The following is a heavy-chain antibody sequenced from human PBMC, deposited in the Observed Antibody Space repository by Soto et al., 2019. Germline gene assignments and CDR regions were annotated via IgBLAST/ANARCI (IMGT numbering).Heavy chain of an antibody. D-gene: IGHD1-1*01. J-gene: IGHJ3*01. CDR2: LYDVDGS. CDR3: ATXHEREHAFDV. CDR1: GLTISGKKY. V-gene: IGHV3-53*01. Sequence: DVQLVESGGGLIQPGESLRLSCAAFGLTISGKKYVAWVRQAPXKGLEWVSALYDVDGSFYADSVTGRFTTSSDSSKTTVYLQMNDLRPDDTAVXYCATXHEREHAFDVWGQGTTVTISS.